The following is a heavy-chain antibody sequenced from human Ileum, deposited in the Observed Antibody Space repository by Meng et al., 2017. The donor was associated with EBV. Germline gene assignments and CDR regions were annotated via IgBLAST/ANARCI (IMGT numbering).Heavy chain of an antibody. Sequence: QVLLQESGPGLVKHSETLSLTWSVSNGSVSSYGYYWTWIRQPPGKGLEWIGYMSYTGSTNYKSTLKSRVTISVDKSKNQFSLKLSSVTAADTAVYYCARERGGGDRGIQWGQGTLVTVSS. CDR1: NGSVSSYGYY. D-gene: IGHD2-21*02. CDR2: MSYTGST. V-gene: IGHV4-61*08. CDR3: ARERGGGDRGIQ. J-gene: IGHJ4*02.